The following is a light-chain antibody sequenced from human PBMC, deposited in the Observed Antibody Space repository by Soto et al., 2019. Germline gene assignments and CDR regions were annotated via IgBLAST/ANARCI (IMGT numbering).Light chain of an antibody. J-gene: IGKJ1*01. V-gene: IGKV1-5*01. Sequence: DIQMTQSPSTLSASVGDRVTITCRASQSISSWLAWYQQKPGQDPKLLIYDASSLESGVPSRFSGSGSGTDFNLTISRLETEDFAVYECQQYDASMWTFGQGTKVDI. CDR3: QQYDASMWT. CDR1: QSISSW. CDR2: DAS.